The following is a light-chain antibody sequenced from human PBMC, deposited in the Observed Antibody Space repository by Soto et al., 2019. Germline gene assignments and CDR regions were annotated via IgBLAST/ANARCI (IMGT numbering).Light chain of an antibody. Sequence: IQMTQSPSSLSTSVGDRVTITCQASQDIKNYLIWYQHKAGRAPKLLIYDASTLETGVSSRFSGSGSGTHFTLTISSLQPEDIATYYCQQFDSVPCTFGQGTKVEIK. CDR2: DAS. V-gene: IGKV1-33*01. CDR1: QDIKNY. J-gene: IGKJ2*02. CDR3: QQFDSVPCT.